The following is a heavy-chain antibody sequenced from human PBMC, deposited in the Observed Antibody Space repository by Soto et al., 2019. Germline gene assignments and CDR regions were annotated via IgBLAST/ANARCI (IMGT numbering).Heavy chain of an antibody. CDR1: GITFSSFA. Sequence: QMQLVQSGPEVEKPGTSVKVSCKASGITFSSFAMQWVRQARGQRLEWIGWIVVGSGHTKYAQKFQERATITGDMSTGTAYMELSSLRSEDTAVYYCAAANARAFDYWGQGTLVTVSS. CDR3: AAANARAFDY. J-gene: IGHJ4*02. CDR2: IVVGSGHT. D-gene: IGHD6-6*01. V-gene: IGHV1-58*02.